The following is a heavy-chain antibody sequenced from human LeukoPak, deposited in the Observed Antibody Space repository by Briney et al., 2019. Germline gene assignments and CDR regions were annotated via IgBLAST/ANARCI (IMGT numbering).Heavy chain of an antibody. J-gene: IGHJ4*02. V-gene: IGHV3-23*01. CDR2: ITGDGGRT. CDR3: AKSRGVMIVVVITHTFDY. D-gene: IGHD3-22*01. CDR1: GFTFSDYA. Sequence: GGSLRLSCAASGFTFSDYAMSWVRQAPGKGLEWVSTITGDGGRTYYADSVKGRFTISRDNSKNTLYLQMNSLRAEDTAVYYCAKSRGVMIVVVITHTFDYWGQGTLVTVSS.